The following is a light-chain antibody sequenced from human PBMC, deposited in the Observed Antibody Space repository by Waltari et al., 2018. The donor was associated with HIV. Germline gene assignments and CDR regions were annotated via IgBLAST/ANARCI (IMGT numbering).Light chain of an antibody. CDR3: QSAGGGGTYR. CDR2: KDT. CDR1: ALSKEY. V-gene: IGLV3-25*03. J-gene: IGLJ2*01. Sequence: SYDLTQPPSVSVSPGQTARITCFGEALSKEYTFWHQQKAGQAPLLVIHKDTERASGTPERFSGSTPGRLVTLTIDDVEPDDEADYYCQSAGGGGTYRFGGGTKLTVL.